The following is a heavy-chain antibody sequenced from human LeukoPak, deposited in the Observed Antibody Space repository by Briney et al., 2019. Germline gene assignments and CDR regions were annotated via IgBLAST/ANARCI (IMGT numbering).Heavy chain of an antibody. J-gene: IGHJ4*02. V-gene: IGHV1-2*02. CDR3: AGQYCSGTSCQSLFDY. D-gene: IGHD2-2*01. Sequence: ASVKVSCKASGYTFTGYYMHWVRQAPGQGLEWMGWINPNSGGTNYAQKFQGRVTMTRDTSISTAYMELSGLRSDDTAVYYCAGQYCSGTSCQSLFDYWGQGTLVTVSS. CDR1: GYTFTGYY. CDR2: INPNSGGT.